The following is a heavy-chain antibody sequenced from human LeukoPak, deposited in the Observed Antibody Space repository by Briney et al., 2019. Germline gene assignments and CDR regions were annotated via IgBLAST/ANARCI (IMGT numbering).Heavy chain of an antibody. Sequence: PGGSLTVSCAATGFTFSSYGMHWVRQAPGKVLEWVAVIRNDGNDKSYADSVKGRFTISRDNSKHTLYLQMNSLRAEHTVVYYFAKDRSSWYYFDYWGQGTLVTVSS. V-gene: IGHV3-30*02. J-gene: IGHJ4*02. CDR2: IRNDGNDK. CDR3: AKDRSSWYYFDY. CDR1: GFTFSSYG.